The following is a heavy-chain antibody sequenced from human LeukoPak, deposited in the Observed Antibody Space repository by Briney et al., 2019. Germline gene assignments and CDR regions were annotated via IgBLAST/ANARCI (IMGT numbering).Heavy chain of an antibody. D-gene: IGHD6-19*01. CDR3: ARVLAVAGSDAFDI. V-gene: IGHV1-2*02. CDR1: GYTFTVYY. J-gene: IGHJ3*02. CDR2: INPNSGGT. Sequence: ASVTVSCKASGYTFTVYYMHWVRQAPGQGLEWMGWINPNSGGTNYAQKLQGRVTMTRDTSISTAYMELSRLRSDDTAVYYCARVLAVAGSDAFDIWGQGTMVTVSS.